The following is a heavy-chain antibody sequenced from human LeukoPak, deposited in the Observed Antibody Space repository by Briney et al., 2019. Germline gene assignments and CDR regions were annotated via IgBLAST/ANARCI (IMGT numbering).Heavy chain of an antibody. D-gene: IGHD2-15*01. J-gene: IGHJ4*02. Sequence: SETLSLTFTVSGGSISSYYWSWIRQPPGKGLEWIGYIYYSGSTNYNPSLKSRVTISVDTSKNQLSLKLSSVTAADTAVYYCARDLFVVGASGYWGQGTLVTVSS. V-gene: IGHV4-59*01. CDR1: GGSISSYY. CDR2: IYYSGST. CDR3: ARDLFVVGASGY.